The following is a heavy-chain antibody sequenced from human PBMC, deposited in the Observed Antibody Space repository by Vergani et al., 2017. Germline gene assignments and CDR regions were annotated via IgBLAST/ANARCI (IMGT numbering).Heavy chain of an antibody. J-gene: IGHJ4*02. D-gene: IGHD2-2*01. V-gene: IGHV3-23*01. Sequence: EVQLLESGGDLVQPGGSLRLSCAASEFTFSNYAMSWVRQAPGKGLEWVSSISPSGGTTYYADSVRGRFTISRDNSKNTLYLQMNSLRADDTAVYYCAKELVPAAWNFDYWGQGTLVTVSP. CDR1: EFTFSNYA. CDR3: AKELVPAAWNFDY. CDR2: ISPSGGTT.